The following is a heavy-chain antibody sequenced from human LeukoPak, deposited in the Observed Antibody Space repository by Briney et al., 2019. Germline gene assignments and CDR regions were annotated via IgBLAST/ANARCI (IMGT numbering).Heavy chain of an antibody. CDR2: ISGSGGST. Sequence: GGSLRLSCAAPGFTFSSYAMSWVHQAPGKGLEWVSAISGSGGSTYYADSVKGRFTISRDKSKNTLHLQMNSLRAEDTAVYYCAKGDTTWELPHDDWGQGIPVTVSS. CDR3: AKGDTTWELPHDD. CDR1: GFTFSSYA. J-gene: IGHJ4*02. V-gene: IGHV3-23*01. D-gene: IGHD1-26*01.